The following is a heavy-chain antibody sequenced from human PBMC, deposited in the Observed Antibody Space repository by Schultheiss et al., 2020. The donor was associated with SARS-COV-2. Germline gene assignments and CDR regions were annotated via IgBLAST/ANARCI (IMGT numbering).Heavy chain of an antibody. V-gene: IGHV3-13*05. CDR3: AKRQRITGKNYGMDV. CDR2: IGTAGDP. J-gene: IGHJ6*02. Sequence: GGSLRLSCAASGFTFSSYDMHWVRQATGKGLEWVSAIGTAGDPYYPGSVKGRFTVSSDNSRNTLYLQMNSLGAEDTAVFYCAKRQRITGKNYGMDVWGQGTTVTVS. D-gene: IGHD1-20*01. CDR1: GFTFSSYD.